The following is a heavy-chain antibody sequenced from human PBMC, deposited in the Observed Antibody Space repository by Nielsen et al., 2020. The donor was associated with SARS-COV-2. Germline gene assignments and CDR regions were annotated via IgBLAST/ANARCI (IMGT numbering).Heavy chain of an antibody. V-gene: IGHV4-31*03. CDR2: IYFSGRT. CDR3: ARESSGYDHYNYGMDV. D-gene: IGHD5-12*01. J-gene: IGHJ6*02. CDR1: GGSISSGGYY. Sequence: SETLSLTCTVSGGSISSGGYYWSWVRRHPGKGLEWIGYIYFSGRTCYNPSLKSRVTISVDTPKNQFSLSLRSVTAADTAVYYCARESSGYDHYNYGMDVWGQGTTVTVSS.